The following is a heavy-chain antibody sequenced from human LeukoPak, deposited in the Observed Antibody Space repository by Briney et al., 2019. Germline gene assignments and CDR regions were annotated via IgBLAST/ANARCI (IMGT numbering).Heavy chain of an antibody. D-gene: IGHD1-26*01. CDR1: GFTFTSYS. J-gene: IGHJ4*02. Sequence: GGSLRLSCAASGFTFTSYSMNWFRQAPGKGLEWVSTISGGGGSTYYADSVKGRFTISRDNSKNTLYLQVNSLRAEDTAVYYCAKGGKWDVTPFDYWGQGTLVTVSS. CDR2: ISGGGGST. V-gene: IGHV3-23*01. CDR3: AKGGKWDVTPFDY.